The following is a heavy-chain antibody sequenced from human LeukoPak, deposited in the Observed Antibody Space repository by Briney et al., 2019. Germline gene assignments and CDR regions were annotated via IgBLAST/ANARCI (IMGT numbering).Heavy chain of an antibody. Sequence: SVKVSCKASGGTFSSYAISWVRQAPGQGLEWMGRIIPIFGTANYAQKFQGRVTITTDESTSTAYMELSSLRSEDTAVCYCAAYYYDSSGYYEFDYWGQGTLVTVSS. D-gene: IGHD3-22*01. J-gene: IGHJ4*02. V-gene: IGHV1-69*05. CDR2: IIPIFGTA. CDR3: AAYYYDSSGYYEFDY. CDR1: GGTFSSYA.